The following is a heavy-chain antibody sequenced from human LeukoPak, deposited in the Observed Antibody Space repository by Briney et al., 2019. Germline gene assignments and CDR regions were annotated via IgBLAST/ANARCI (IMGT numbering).Heavy chain of an antibody. V-gene: IGHV3-21*01. CDR3: ATEVAGKTDY. D-gene: IGHD6-19*01. CDR1: GFTFSSYS. CDR2: ISSSSTYI. J-gene: IGHJ4*02. Sequence: TSGGSLRLSCAASGFTFSSYSMNWVRQAPGKGLEWVSSISSSSTYIYYADSVKGRFTISRDNAKNSLYLQMNSLRAEDTAVYYCATEVAGKTDYWGQGTLVTVSS.